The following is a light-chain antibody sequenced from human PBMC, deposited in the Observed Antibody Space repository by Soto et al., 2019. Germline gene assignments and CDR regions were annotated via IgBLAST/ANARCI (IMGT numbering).Light chain of an antibody. Sequence: QSVLTQPASVSGSPGQSITISCTGTSSDVGAYNYVSWYQQHPGRAPQLIIYRVSNRPSGVSNRFSGSKSDNTASLTISGLQAEDEADYYCSSFTSSSSYVFGPGTKVTVL. CDR3: SSFTSSSSYV. CDR1: SSDVGAYNY. J-gene: IGLJ1*01. CDR2: RVS. V-gene: IGLV2-14*03.